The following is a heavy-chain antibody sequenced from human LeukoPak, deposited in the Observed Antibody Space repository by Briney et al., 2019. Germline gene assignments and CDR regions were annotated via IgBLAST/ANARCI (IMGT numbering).Heavy chain of an antibody. Sequence: GGSLRLSCAASGFTFSSYGMHWVRQAPGKGLEWVAVIWYDGSNKYYADSVKGRFTISRDNSENTLYLQMNSLRAEDTAVYYCASQWYYYDSSGFDYWGQGTLVTVSS. V-gene: IGHV3-33*01. J-gene: IGHJ4*02. CDR1: GFTFSSYG. CDR3: ASQWYYYDSSGFDY. CDR2: IWYDGSNK. D-gene: IGHD3-22*01.